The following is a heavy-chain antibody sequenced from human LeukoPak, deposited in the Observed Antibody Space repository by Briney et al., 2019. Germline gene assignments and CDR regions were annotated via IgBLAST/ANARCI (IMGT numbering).Heavy chain of an antibody. J-gene: IGHJ4*02. CDR1: GFTFSAYW. CDR2: IVSDGSNT. Sequence: PGGSLRLSCAASGFTFSAYWMHWVRQAPGKGLVWVSRIVSDGSNTSYADSVKGRFTTSRDDAKNTLYLQMNSLGADDTAVYYCTTQYGSGTLDYWGQGILVTVSS. V-gene: IGHV3-74*01. CDR3: TTQYGSGTLDY. D-gene: IGHD3-10*01.